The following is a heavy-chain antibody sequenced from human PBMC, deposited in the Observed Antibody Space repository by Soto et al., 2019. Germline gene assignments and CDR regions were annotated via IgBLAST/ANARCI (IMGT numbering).Heavy chain of an antibody. J-gene: IGHJ5*02. CDR2: IYHGGNT. D-gene: IGHD4-17*01. CDR3: AREGDYRTWFEP. Sequence: SETLSLTCVVSSRSISNENWWSCVRQSPGRGLEWIGEIYHGGNTHYNPSLQSRVTISVDKSKNQFSLNLNSVTAADTAVYYCAREGDYRTWFEPWGPGTLVTVSS. V-gene: IGHV4-4*02. CDR1: SRSISNENW.